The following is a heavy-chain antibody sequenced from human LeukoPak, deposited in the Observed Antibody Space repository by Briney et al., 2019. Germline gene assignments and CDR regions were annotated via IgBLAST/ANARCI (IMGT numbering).Heavy chain of an antibody. CDR2: ISGSGGST. J-gene: IGHJ6*02. Sequence: GGSLRLSCAASGFTFSSYAMSWVRQAPGKGLEWVSAISGSGGSTYYADPVKGRFTISRDNSKNTLYLQMNSLRAEDTAVYYCAAYGSGSYSRGMDVWGQGTTVTVSS. D-gene: IGHD3-10*01. CDR3: AAYGSGSYSRGMDV. CDR1: GFTFSSYA. V-gene: IGHV3-23*01.